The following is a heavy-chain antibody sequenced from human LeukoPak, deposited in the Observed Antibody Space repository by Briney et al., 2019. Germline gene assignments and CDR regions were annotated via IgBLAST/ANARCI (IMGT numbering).Heavy chain of an antibody. CDR3: ARGGYDILTGYYGLDY. CDR2: IYYSGST. Sequence: SETLSLTCTVSGGSISSYYWSWIRQSPGKGLEWIGYIYYSGSTNYNPSLKSRVTISVDTSKNQFSLKLSSVTAADTAVYYCARGGYDILTGYYGLDYWGQGTLVTVSS. V-gene: IGHV4-59*01. J-gene: IGHJ4*02. CDR1: GGSISSYY. D-gene: IGHD3-9*01.